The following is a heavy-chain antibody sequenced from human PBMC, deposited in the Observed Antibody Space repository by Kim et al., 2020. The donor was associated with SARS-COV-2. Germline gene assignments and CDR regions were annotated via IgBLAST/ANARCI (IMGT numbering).Heavy chain of an antibody. V-gene: IGHV4-4*07. CDR2: FYTSGST. CDR3: TRGSGWYGN. D-gene: IGHD6-19*01. CDR1: GGSINSYS. J-gene: IGHJ4*02. Sequence: SETLSLTCTVSGGSINSYSWSWIRQPAGKGLEWIGCFYTSGSTNYIPSLKSRVTMSVDRSKNQFSLKLSSVTAADTAVYYCTRGSGWYGNWGQGTLVTVS.